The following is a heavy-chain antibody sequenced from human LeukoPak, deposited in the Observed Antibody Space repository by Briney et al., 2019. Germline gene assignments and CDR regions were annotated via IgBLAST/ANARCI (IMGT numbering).Heavy chain of an antibody. CDR1: GLTVSRSY. D-gene: IGHD1-26*01. V-gene: IGHV3-53*01. CDR3: ARVSSESDYSAVFDF. Sequence: GGSLRLSCAASGLTVSRSYMTWVRQAPGKGLEWVSVIYSGGSTYYADSVKGRFTISRDNSKNTVFLQMNRLRAGDTAVYYCARVSSESDYSAVFDFWGQGTLVTVSS. CDR2: IYSGGST. J-gene: IGHJ4*02.